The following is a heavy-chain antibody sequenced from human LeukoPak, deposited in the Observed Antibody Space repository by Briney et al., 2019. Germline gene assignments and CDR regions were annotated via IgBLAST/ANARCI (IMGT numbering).Heavy chain of an antibody. V-gene: IGHV4-59*01. CDR2: IYYSGST. D-gene: IGHD3-22*01. CDR3: ARAHSSGRVYYYYMDV. CDR1: GGSISSNY. J-gene: IGHJ6*03. Sequence: SETLSLTCTVSGGSISSNYWSWIRQPPGRGLEWIGYIYYSGSTNYNPSLKSRVTILVDTSKKQFPLKLSSVTAADTAVYYCARAHSSGRVYYYYMDVWGKGTTVTISS.